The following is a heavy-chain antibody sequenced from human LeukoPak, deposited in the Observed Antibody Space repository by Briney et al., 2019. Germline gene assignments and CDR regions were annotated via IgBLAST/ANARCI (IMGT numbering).Heavy chain of an antibody. CDR3: ARGTGTLSVGY. CDR1: GFTFSSYS. D-gene: IGHD1-14*01. CDR2: ISSSSSTI. V-gene: IGHV3-48*04. J-gene: IGHJ4*02. Sequence: GGSLRLSCAASGFTFSSYSVNWVRQAPGKGLEWVSYISSSSSTIYYADSVKGRFTISRDNAKNSLYLQMNSLRAEDTAVYYCARGTGTLSVGYWGQGTLVTVSS.